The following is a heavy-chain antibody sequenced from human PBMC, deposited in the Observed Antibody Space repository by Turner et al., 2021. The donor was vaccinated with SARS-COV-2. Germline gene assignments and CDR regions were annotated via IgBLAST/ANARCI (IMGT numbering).Heavy chain of an antibody. CDR3: ARHSPELRGDFFDY. CDR2: IYYSGST. D-gene: IGHD1-26*01. CDR1: GGSISSSSYY. Sequence: QLQLQESGPGLVKPSETLSLTCTVSGGSISSSSYYWGWIRQPPGKCLEWIGSIYYSGSTYNNSSLKSRFTMSVDTSKNQFSLKLTSVTAADTAVYYCARHSPELRGDFFDYWGQGTLVTVSS. V-gene: IGHV4-39*01. J-gene: IGHJ4*02.